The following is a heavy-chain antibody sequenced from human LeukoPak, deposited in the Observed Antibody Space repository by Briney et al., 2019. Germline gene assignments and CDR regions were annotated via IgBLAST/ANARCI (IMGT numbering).Heavy chain of an antibody. CDR1: GDSISSSSYY. CDR3: AREGGGKDENDP. CDR2: IYYSGST. J-gene: IGHJ5*02. Sequence: SETLSLTCTVSGDSISSSSYYWGWIRQPPGKGLEWIGSIYYSGSTYYNPSLKSRVTISVDTSKNQFSLKLSSVTAADTAVYYCAREGGGKDENDPWGQGTLVTVSS. V-gene: IGHV4-39*07. D-gene: IGHD1-1*01.